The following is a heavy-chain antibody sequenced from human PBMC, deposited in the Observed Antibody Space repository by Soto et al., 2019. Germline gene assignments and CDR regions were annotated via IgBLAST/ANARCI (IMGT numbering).Heavy chain of an antibody. V-gene: IGHV4-4*02. CDR1: GGSISSSNW. CDR2: IYHSGST. CDR3: ARDQRDFWGGYYYGIDV. J-gene: IGHJ6*02. Sequence: SETLSLTCAVSGGSISSSNWWSWVRQPPGKGLEWIGEIYHSGSTNYNPSLKSRVTISVDKSKNQFSLKLSSVTAADTAVYYCARDQRDFWGGYYYGIDVWGQGTTVTVYS. D-gene: IGHD3-3*01.